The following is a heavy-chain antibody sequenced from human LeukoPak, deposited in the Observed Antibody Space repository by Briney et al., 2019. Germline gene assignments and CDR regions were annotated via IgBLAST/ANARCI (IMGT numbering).Heavy chain of an antibody. CDR2: IYPGDSKT. Sequence: GESRKISCQGSGYNFTTKWIGWVRQMPGKGLEWMGIIYPGDSKTIYSPSFQGQVFISADRSIRTAYLQWRSLKASDTAMYYCARHESVFSMDVWGQGTTVTVSS. V-gene: IGHV5-51*01. J-gene: IGHJ6*02. CDR3: ARHESVFSMDV. CDR1: GYNFTTKW.